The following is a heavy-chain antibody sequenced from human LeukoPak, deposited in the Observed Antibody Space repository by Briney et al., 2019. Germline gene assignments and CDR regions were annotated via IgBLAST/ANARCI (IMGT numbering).Heavy chain of an antibody. CDR1: GFTFSSYA. D-gene: IGHD2-21*01. V-gene: IGHV3-30-3*01. CDR2: ISYDGSNK. Sequence: GGSLRLSCAASGFTFSSYAMHWVRQAPGKGLEWVAVISYDGSNKYYADSVKGRFTISRDNSKNTLYLQMNSLRAEDTAVYYCARPILGCGGDCSHDAFDIWGQGTMVTVSS. CDR3: ARPILGCGGDCSHDAFDI. J-gene: IGHJ3*02.